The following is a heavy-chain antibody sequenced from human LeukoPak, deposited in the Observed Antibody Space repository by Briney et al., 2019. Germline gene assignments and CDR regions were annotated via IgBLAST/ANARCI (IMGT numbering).Heavy chain of an antibody. D-gene: IGHD4-17*01. CDR2: INWSGGST. V-gene: IGHV3-20*04. J-gene: IGHJ4*02. CDR3: AREDGAASNFDY. CDR1: GFTFDDYG. Sequence: GGSLRLSCLTSGFTFDDYGVSWVRQAPGKGLEWVSGINWSGGSTNYADSVKGRFTISRGNAKKSLYLQMNSLRVEDTALYYCAREDGAASNFDYWGQGTLVTVSS.